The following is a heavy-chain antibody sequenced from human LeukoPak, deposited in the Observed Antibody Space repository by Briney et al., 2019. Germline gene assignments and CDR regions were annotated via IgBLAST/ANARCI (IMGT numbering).Heavy chain of an antibody. CDR1: GFTFNHFW. V-gene: IGHV3-7*01. Sequence: GGSLRLSRAASGFTFNHFWMSWMRQAPGKGLEWVAYIKKTGSETYYVDSVKGRFTITRDNTRNSLFLQMYSLRAEDTAVYFCAREDGYCSGGNCYSYFDSWGQGTLVTVSA. CDR2: IKKTGSET. D-gene: IGHD2-15*01. J-gene: IGHJ4*01. CDR3: AREDGYCSGGNCYSYFDS.